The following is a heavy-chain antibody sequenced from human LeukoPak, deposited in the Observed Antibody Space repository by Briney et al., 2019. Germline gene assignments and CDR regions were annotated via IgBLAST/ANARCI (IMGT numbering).Heavy chain of an antibody. D-gene: IGHD3-9*01. CDR3: ASQYDILTGYYYYYYYMDV. Sequence: ASVKVSCKASGYTFTSYAMNWVRQAPGQGLEWVGWINTNTGNPTYAQGFTGRFVFSLDTSVSTAYLQISSLKAEDTAVYYCASQYDILTGYYYYYYYMDVWGKGTTVTVSS. J-gene: IGHJ6*03. V-gene: IGHV7-4-1*02. CDR1: GYTFTSYA. CDR2: INTNTGNP.